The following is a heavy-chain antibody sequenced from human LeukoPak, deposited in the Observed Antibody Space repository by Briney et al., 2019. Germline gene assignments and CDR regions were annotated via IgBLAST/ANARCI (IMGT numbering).Heavy chain of an antibody. Sequence: ASVKISCKTSSYTFASYYIHCGLQAPGQGLEWMGIINPSSGATNYAQKVKGRFTITRDTSTSTVYMELSSQRSEDTAVYYCARATNFYCYYGMDVWGQGTTVSVSS. J-gene: IGHJ6*02. V-gene: IGHV1-46*01. CDR1: SYTFASYY. CDR2: INPSSGAT. D-gene: IGHD1-26*01. CDR3: ARATNFYCYYGMDV.